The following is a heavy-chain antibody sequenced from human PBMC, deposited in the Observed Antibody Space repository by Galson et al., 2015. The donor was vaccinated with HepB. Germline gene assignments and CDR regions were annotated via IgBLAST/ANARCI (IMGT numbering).Heavy chain of an antibody. J-gene: IGHJ5*02. CDR3: ARGGFCSSTSCYRRFRFDP. D-gene: IGHD2-2*02. CDR2: INAGNGNT. CDR1: GYTFTSYA. V-gene: IGHV1-3*01. Sequence: SVKVSCKASGYTFTSYAMHWVRQAPGQRLEWMGWINAGNGNTKYSQKFQGRVTITRDTSASTAYMELSSLRSEDTAVYYCARGGFCSSTSCYRRFRFDPWGQGTLVTVSS.